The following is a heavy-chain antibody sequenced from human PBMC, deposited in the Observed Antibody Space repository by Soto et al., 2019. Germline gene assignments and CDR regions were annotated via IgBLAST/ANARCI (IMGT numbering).Heavy chain of an antibody. V-gene: IGHV3-23*01. D-gene: IGHD2-2*01. CDR1: GFTFSSYG. Sequence: EVQLLESGGGLVQPGGSLRLSCAASGFTFSSYGMSWVRQAPGKGLEWVSAISHSGGNTYYADSVKGRFAISRDNSKNTLYLQMNSLRAEDTAVYYCATFIFCSSTSCYGREGGYWGQGTLGTVSS. J-gene: IGHJ4*02. CDR3: ATFIFCSSTSCYGREGGY. CDR2: ISHSGGNT.